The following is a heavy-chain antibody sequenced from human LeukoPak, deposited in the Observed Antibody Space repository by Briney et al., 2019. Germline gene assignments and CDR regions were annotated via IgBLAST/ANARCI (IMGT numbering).Heavy chain of an antibody. D-gene: IGHD2-15*01. CDR1: GFTFSSYE. V-gene: IGHV3-48*03. CDR2: ISSSGSTI. J-gene: IGHJ3*02. Sequence: GGSLRLSCAASGFTFSSYEMNWVRQAPGKGLEWVSYISSSGSTIYYADSVKGRFTISRDNAKNSLYLQMNSLRAEDTAVYYCARGCSGGSCYPGAFDIWGQGTMATVSS. CDR3: ARGCSGGSCYPGAFDI.